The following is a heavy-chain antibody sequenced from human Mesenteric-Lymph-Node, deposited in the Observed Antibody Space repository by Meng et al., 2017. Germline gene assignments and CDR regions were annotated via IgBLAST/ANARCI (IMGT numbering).Heavy chain of an antibody. CDR2: IKEDGSDK. CDR1: GFTFRSYW. Sequence: GESLKISCEASGFTFRSYWMTWVRQAPGKGLEWVANIKEDGSDKIYADSVKGRFTISRDNAKNSLYLQMNSLRAEDTALYYCARAPKAEYWGQGTLVTVSS. CDR3: ARAPKAEY. J-gene: IGHJ4*02. V-gene: IGHV3-7*04.